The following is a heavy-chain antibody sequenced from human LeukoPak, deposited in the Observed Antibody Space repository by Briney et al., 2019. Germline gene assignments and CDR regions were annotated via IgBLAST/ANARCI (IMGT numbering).Heavy chain of an antibody. CDR1: GFTFSSYW. CDR3: ARGGGLDV. J-gene: IGHJ6*02. D-gene: IGHD3-16*01. Sequence: GGSLRLSCAASGFTFSSYWMNWARQAPGKGLEWVASINHNGNVNYYVDSVKGRFTISRDNAKNSLYLQMSNLRAEDTAVYFYARGGGLDVWGQGATVTVSS. V-gene: IGHV3-7*03. CDR2: INHNGNVN.